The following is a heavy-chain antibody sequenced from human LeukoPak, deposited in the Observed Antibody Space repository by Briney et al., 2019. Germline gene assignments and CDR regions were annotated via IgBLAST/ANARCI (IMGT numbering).Heavy chain of an antibody. Sequence: PGGSLRLSCAASGFTFSSYDMHWVRQATGKGLEWVSAIGTAGDTYYPGSVKGRFTISRENAKNSLYLQMNSLRAGDTAVYYCARSTPGGWHYYYYGMDVWGQGTTVTVSS. CDR3: ARSTPGGWHYYYYGMDV. CDR1: GFTFSSYD. D-gene: IGHD2-15*01. CDR2: IGTAGDT. V-gene: IGHV3-13*01. J-gene: IGHJ6*02.